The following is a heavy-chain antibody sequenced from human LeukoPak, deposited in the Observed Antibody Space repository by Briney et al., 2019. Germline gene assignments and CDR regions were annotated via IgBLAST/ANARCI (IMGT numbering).Heavy chain of an antibody. CDR2: IYPGDSDT. J-gene: IGHJ5*02. Sequence: GESLKISCTGSGFSFTNYWIAWVRQMPGKGLEWMGIIYPGDSDTKYSPSFQGQVTISADKSISTAYLQWSSLEASDTAMFYCARLSSGGDWFDPWGQGTLVTVSS. CDR1: GFSFTNYW. V-gene: IGHV5-51*01. CDR3: ARLSSGGDWFDP. D-gene: IGHD3-10*01.